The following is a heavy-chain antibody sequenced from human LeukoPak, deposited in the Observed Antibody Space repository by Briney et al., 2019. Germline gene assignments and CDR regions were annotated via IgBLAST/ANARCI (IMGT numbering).Heavy chain of an antibody. CDR1: GFTSSIYS. J-gene: IGHJ4*02. V-gene: IGHV3-48*01. Sequence: GGSLRLSCAASGFTSSIYSMNWVRQAPGKGLEWISYINSGGGTTYYADSVKGRFTISRDNAKNSLYLQMNSLRAEDTAVYYCTKEVRFQIDYWGQGTLVTVSA. CDR3: TKEVRFQIDY. D-gene: IGHD3-3*01. CDR2: INSGGGTT.